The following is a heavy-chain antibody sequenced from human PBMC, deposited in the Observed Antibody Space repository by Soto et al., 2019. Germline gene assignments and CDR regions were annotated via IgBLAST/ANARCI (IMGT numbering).Heavy chain of an antibody. CDR1: GFTFDDYA. V-gene: IGHV3-9*01. Sequence: EVQLVESGGGLVQPGRSLRLSCAASGFTFDDYAMHWVRQAPGKGLEWVSGISWNSGTIVYADSVKGRFTISRDNAKNSLYLQMNSLRGEVTALYYCAKDMRGGSSSSRYHYGLDVWGQGTTVTVSS. D-gene: IGHD6-13*01. CDR2: ISWNSGTI. CDR3: AKDMRGGSSSSRYHYGLDV. J-gene: IGHJ6*02.